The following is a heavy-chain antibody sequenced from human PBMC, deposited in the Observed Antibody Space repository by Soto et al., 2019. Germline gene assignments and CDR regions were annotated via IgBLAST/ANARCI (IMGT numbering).Heavy chain of an antibody. Sequence: ASVKVSCKASGGTFSSYAISWVRQAPGQGLEWMGGIIPIFGTANYAQKFQGRVTITADESASTAYMELSSLRSEDTAVYYCARVTSGGTVTTRFYYYGMDVWGQGTTVTVSS. CDR3: ARVTSGGTVTTRFYYYGMDV. J-gene: IGHJ6*02. CDR2: IIPIFGTA. V-gene: IGHV1-69*13. CDR1: GGTFSSYA. D-gene: IGHD4-4*01.